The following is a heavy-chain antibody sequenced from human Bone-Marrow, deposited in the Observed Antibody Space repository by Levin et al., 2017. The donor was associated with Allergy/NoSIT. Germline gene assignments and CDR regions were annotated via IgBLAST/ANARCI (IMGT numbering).Heavy chain of an antibody. J-gene: IGHJ4*02. CDR2: ISAGGERT. CDR1: GFTFSSYD. Sequence: GGSLRLSCAAFGFTFSSYDMTWVRQAPGKGLEWVAAISAGGERTYYTESVRGRFTISRDNSKFTVSLQMNSPRVEDTAGYNCANRQDHGGVHDSSGDHLCWGRGTLVTVSS. CDR3: ANRQDHGGVHDSSGDHLC. V-gene: IGHV3-23*01. D-gene: IGHD3-22*01.